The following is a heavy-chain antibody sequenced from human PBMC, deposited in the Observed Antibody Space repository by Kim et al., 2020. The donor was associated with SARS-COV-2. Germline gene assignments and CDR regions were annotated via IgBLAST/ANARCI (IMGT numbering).Heavy chain of an antibody. D-gene: IGHD6-13*01. V-gene: IGHV3-33*01. Sequence: GGSLRLSCAASGFTFSIYGMHWVRQAPGKGLEWVAVTWFHGKNNYYAESVKGRFTISRDNSKNTLYLQMNSLRVEDTAVYYCARDWEYSSNLYGNHYGMDVWGQGTTVTVSS. CDR3: ARDWEYSSNLYGNHYGMDV. CDR2: TWFHGKNN. J-gene: IGHJ6*02. CDR1: GFTFSIYG.